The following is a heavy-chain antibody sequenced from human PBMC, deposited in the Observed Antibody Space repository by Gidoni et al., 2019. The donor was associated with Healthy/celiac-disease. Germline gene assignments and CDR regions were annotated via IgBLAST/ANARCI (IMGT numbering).Heavy chain of an antibody. V-gene: IGHV3-23*01. CDR3: AKDGEYSRGCVDY. J-gene: IGHJ4*02. D-gene: IGHD6-19*01. CDR1: SYA. Sequence: SYAMSRGRQAPGKGLDWVSAISGSCGSTYYADSVKGRFTISRVNSKNTLYLQMNSLRAEDTAVYYGAKDGEYSRGCVDYWGQGTLVTVFS. CDR2: ISGSCGST.